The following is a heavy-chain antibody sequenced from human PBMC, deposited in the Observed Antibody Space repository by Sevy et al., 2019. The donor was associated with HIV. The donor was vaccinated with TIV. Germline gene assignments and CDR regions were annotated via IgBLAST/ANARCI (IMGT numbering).Heavy chain of an antibody. V-gene: IGHV3-64D*06. CDR3: VKDPIAYYYDSSGLGNAFDI. Sequence: GGSLRLSCSASGFTFSSYAMHWVRQAPGKGLEYVSAISSNGGSTYYADSVKGRFTISRDNSKNTLYLQMSSLRAEDTAGYYCVKDPIAYYYDSSGLGNAFDIWGQGTMVTVSS. J-gene: IGHJ3*02. CDR1: GFTFSSYA. CDR2: ISSNGGST. D-gene: IGHD3-22*01.